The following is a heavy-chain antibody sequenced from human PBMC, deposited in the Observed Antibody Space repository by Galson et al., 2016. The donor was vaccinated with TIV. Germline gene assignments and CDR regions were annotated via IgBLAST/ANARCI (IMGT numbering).Heavy chain of an antibody. Sequence: SLRLSCAASGFSFRSYSMHWVRQTPGKGLEWVAVLSYNERDNYCADSVKGRFTISRDNSKNTLYLQMNTLRPEDTAMYYCARDGFDYWGQGTLVTVSS. CDR2: LSYNERDN. V-gene: IGHV3-30*04. CDR3: ARDGFDY. J-gene: IGHJ4*02. CDR1: GFSFRSYS.